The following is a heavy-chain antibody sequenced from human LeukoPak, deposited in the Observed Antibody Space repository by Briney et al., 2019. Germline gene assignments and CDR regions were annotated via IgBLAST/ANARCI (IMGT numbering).Heavy chain of an antibody. J-gene: IGHJ3*02. D-gene: IGHD2-21*02. CDR2: ISSSSSTI. CDR1: GFTFSSYG. V-gene: IGHV3-48*04. CDR3: ARDPHIVVVTARPDAFDI. Sequence: GGSLRLSCAASGFTFSSYGMNWVRQAPGKGLEWVSYISSSSSTIYYADSVKGRFTISRNNAKNSLYLQMNSLRAEDTAVYYCARDPHIVVVTARPDAFDIWGQGTMVTVSS.